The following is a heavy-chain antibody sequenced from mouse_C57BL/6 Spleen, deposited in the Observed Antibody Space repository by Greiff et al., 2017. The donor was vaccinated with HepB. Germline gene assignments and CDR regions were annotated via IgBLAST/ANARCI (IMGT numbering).Heavy chain of an antibody. D-gene: IGHD2-3*01. CDR3: ARCDGYLHWYFDV. CDR1: GYTFTSYW. J-gene: IGHJ1*03. Sequence: VQLQQPGAELVRPGSSVKLSCKASGYTFTSYWMHWVKQRPIQGLEWIGNIDPSDSETHYNQKFKDKATLTVDKSSSTAYMQLSSLTSEDSVVYYCARCDGYLHWYFDVWGTGTTVTVSS. CDR2: IDPSDSET. V-gene: IGHV1-52*01.